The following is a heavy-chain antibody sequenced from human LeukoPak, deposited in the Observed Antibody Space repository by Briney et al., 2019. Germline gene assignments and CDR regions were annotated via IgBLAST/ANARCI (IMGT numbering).Heavy chain of an antibody. D-gene: IGHD3-22*01. CDR2: IRYDGSDK. Sequence: GSLRLSCAASGFTFSSYGMHWVRQAPGKGLEWVAFIRYDGSDKYYADSVKGRFTISRDISKNTLYLQMNSLRAEDTAVYYCAKVTVPLVVITAGGFDYWGQGTLVTVSS. CDR1: GFTFSSYG. J-gene: IGHJ4*02. V-gene: IGHV3-30*02. CDR3: AKVTVPLVVITAGGFDY.